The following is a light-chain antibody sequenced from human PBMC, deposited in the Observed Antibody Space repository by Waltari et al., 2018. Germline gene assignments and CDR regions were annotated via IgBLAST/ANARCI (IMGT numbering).Light chain of an antibody. CDR2: KDT. CDR1: ALPAQY. V-gene: IGLV3-25*03. Sequence: SYELTQSPSVSVSPGQTASITCSGDALPAQYAFWYQQKPGQAPVLVIYKDTERPSGIPERFSGSSSRTTVTLTISGVQAEDEADYYCQSADSSGSLFGGGTKLTVL. CDR3: QSADSSGSL. J-gene: IGLJ2*01.